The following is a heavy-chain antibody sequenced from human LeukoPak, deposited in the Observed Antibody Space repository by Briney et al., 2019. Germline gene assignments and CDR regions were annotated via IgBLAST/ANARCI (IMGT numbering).Heavy chain of an antibody. D-gene: IGHD2-2*01. CDR2: IYYSGST. J-gene: IGHJ4*02. CDR1: GGSISSYY. CDR3: ARAAVPYYFDY. V-gene: IGHV4-59*01. Sequence: SETLSLTCTVSGGSISSYYWSWVRQPPGKGPEWLWYIYYSGSTNYHPSLKSRVTISVDTSKNQFSLKLSSVTAADTAVYYCARAAVPYYFDYWGQGTLVTVSS.